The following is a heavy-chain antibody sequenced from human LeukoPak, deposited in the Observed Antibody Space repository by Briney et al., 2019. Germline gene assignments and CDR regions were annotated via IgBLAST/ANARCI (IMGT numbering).Heavy chain of an antibody. J-gene: IGHJ4*02. CDR1: GFTFSSYG. V-gene: IGHV3-23*01. Sequence: GGTRRLSCAASGFTFSSYGMSWVRQAPGKGLEWVSTISGGGGSTYYADSVKGRFTISRDNSKNTLYLQMNSLRAEDTAVYYCAKSPEQIAVAGLDYWGQGTLVTVSS. CDR2: ISGGGGST. CDR3: AKSPEQIAVAGLDY. D-gene: IGHD6-19*01.